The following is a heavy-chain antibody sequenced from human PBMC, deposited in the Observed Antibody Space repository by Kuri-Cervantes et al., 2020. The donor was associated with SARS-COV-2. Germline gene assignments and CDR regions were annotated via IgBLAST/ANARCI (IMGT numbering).Heavy chain of an antibody. J-gene: IGHJ6*03. CDR3: AKDLDYYYMDV. V-gene: IGHV3-30-3*01. Sequence: GESLKISCAASGFTFSSYAMHWVRQAPGKGLEWVAVISYDGSNKYYADSVKGRFTISRDNSKSTLYLQMNSLRPEDTALYYCAKDLDYYYMDVWGKGTTVTVSS. CDR1: GFTFSSYA. CDR2: ISYDGSNK.